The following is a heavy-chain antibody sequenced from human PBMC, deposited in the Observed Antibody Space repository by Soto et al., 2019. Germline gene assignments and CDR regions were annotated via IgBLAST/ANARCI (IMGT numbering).Heavy chain of an antibody. CDR3: SRGAYGDSYYYYGMDF. CDR2: IYHSGST. CDR1: GGSISSSNW. V-gene: IGHV4-4*02. Sequence: SETLSLTCAVSGGSISSSNWWSWVRQPPGKGLEWIGEIYHSGSTNYNPSLKSRVTISVDKSKNQFSLKLSSVTAADTAVYYCSRGAYGDSYYYYGMDFWGHGTTVTVSS. D-gene: IGHD4-17*01. J-gene: IGHJ6*02.